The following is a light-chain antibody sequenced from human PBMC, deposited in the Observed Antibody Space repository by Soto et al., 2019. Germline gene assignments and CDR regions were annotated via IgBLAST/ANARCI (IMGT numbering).Light chain of an antibody. V-gene: IGKV3-20*01. CDR1: QSFTSRS. CDR2: GTS. CDR3: QQYDSSPRT. J-gene: IGKJ1*01. Sequence: EIVLTQSPGTLSLSPGERATLSCRASQSFTSRSLAWYQQKPGLAPRLLISGTSNRAAGIPDRFSGSGSGTDFTLTISRLEPEDFAVYHCQQYDSSPRTFGQGTKVEIK.